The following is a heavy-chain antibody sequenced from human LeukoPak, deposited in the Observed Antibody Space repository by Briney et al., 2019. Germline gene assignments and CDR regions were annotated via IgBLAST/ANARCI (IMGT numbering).Heavy chain of an antibody. J-gene: IGHJ4*02. Sequence: GGSLRLSCAASGFTFSSYSMNWVRQAPGKGLEWVSSISSSSSYIYYADSVKGRFTISRDNAKNSLYLQMNSLRAEDTAVYYCARDGGQQAMTPVDYWGQGTLVTVSS. D-gene: IGHD4-17*01. V-gene: IGHV3-21*01. CDR3: ARDGGQQAMTPVDY. CDR2: ISSSSSYI. CDR1: GFTFSSYS.